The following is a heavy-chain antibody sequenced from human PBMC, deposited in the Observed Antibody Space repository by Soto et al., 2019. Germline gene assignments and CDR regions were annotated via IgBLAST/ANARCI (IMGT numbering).Heavy chain of an antibody. CDR3: ASAVEMATEPLQSYSDY. V-gene: IGHV1-69*02. J-gene: IGHJ4*02. CDR1: GGTFSSYT. Sequence: GASVKVSCKASGGTFSSYTISWVRQAPGQGLEWMGRIIPILGIANYAQKFQGRVTITADKSTSTAYMELSSLRSEDTAVYYCASAVEMATEPLQSYSDYWGQGTLVTVSS. D-gene: IGHD5-12*01. CDR2: IIPILGIA.